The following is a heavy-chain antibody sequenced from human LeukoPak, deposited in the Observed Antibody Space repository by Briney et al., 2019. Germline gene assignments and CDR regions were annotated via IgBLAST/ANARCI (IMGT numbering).Heavy chain of an antibody. J-gene: IGHJ4*02. V-gene: IGHV3-74*01. CDR2: ANSDGSST. D-gene: IGHD1-26*01. CDR3: ARGKGWEQPIDS. Sequence: PGGSLRLSCAASGFTVSSNYMSWVRQAPGKGLVWVSRANSDGSSTNYADSVKGRFTISRDNSKNTLFLQMNNLSAEDTAVYYCARGKGWEQPIDSWGQGSLVMVSS. CDR1: GFTVSSNY.